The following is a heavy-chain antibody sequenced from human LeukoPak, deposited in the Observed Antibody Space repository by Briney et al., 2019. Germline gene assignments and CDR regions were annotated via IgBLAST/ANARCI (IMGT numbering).Heavy chain of an antibody. CDR3: ASYGSGSYRFDP. J-gene: IGHJ5*02. Sequence: PSETLSLTCTVSGGSISSGNYYWSWIRQHPGKGLEWIEYIHHSGSTYYNPSLKSRVNISVDTSKNQFSLKLNSVTAADTAVYYCASYGSGSYRFDPWGQGTLVTVSS. V-gene: IGHV4-31*03. D-gene: IGHD3-10*01. CDR2: IHHSGST. CDR1: GGSISSGNYY.